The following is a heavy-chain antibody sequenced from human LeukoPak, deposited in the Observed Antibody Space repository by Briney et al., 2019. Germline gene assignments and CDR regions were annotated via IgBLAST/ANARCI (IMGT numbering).Heavy chain of an antibody. D-gene: IGHD2-8*01. J-gene: IGHJ4*02. Sequence: SETLSLTCTVSGGSISSGGYYWSWIRQHPGKGLEWIGYIYYSGSTYYNPSLKSRVTISVDTSKNQFSLKLSSVTAADTAVYYCARAIGYCTNGVCPGFDYWGRGTLVTVSS. CDR1: GGSISSGGYY. V-gene: IGHV4-31*03. CDR3: ARAIGYCTNGVCPGFDY. CDR2: IYYSGST.